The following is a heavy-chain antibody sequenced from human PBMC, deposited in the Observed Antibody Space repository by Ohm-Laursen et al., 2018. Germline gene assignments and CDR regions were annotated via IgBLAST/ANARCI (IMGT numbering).Heavy chain of an antibody. CDR2: ISYDGSNK. Sequence: SLRLSCSASGFTFSSYGMHWVRQAPGKGLEWVAVISYDGSNKYYADSVKGRFTISRDNSKNTLYPQMNSLRAEDTAVYYCARAYWNFDLWGRGTLVTVSS. CDR3: ARAYWNFDL. V-gene: IGHV3-30*03. CDR1: GFTFSSYG. J-gene: IGHJ2*01.